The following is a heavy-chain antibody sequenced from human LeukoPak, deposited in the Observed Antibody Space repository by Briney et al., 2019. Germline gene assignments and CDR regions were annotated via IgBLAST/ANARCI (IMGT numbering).Heavy chain of an antibody. V-gene: IGHV1-2*02. CDR3: GRDFRDSLDY. CDR1: GYTFTGYY. Sequence: ASVKVSCTASGYTFTGYYMHWVRQAPGHGLEWMGWINPDSGGTNLAQKFQGRVTMTRDTSISTAYMELSRLRSDDTAVYYCGRDFRDSLDYWGQGTLVTVSS. J-gene: IGHJ4*02. CDR2: INPDSGGT.